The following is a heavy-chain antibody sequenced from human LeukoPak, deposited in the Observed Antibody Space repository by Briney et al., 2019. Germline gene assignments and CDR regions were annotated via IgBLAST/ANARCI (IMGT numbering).Heavy chain of an antibody. CDR2: ISYDGTNK. D-gene: IGHD4-23*01. J-gene: IGHJ4*02. Sequence: GGSLRLSCAASGLTFSNYGMHWVRQAPGKGLEWVAVISYDGTNKYYADSVKGRFTISRDNSKNTLYLQMNSLRAEDTAVYYCAKDPTAGWGYGGNRHYFDYWGQGTLVTVSS. CDR1: GLTFSNYG. V-gene: IGHV3-30*18. CDR3: AKDPTAGWGYGGNRHYFDY.